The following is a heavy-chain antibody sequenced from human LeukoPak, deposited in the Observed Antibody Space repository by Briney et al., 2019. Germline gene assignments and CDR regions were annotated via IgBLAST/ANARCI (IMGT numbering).Heavy chain of an antibody. D-gene: IGHD3-22*01. CDR1: GGSISSYY. V-gene: IGHV4-59*01. CDR3: ARVGYYYDSSGYYRYFDY. J-gene: IGHJ4*02. Sequence: KPSETLSLTCTVSGGSISSYYWSWIRQPPGKGLEWIGYIYYSGSTNYNPSLKSQVTISVDTSKNQFSLKLSSVTAADTAVYYCARVGYYYDSSGYYRYFDYWGQGTLVTVSS. CDR2: IYYSGST.